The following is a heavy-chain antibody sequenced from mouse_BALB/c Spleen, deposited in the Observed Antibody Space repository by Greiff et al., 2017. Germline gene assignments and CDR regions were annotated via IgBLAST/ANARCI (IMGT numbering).Heavy chain of an antibody. CDR3: ARSGAYYYGSSSYWYFDV. J-gene: IGHJ1*01. V-gene: IGHV14-1*02. CDR1: GFNIKDYY. CDR2: IDPENGNT. Sequence: EVQLKESGAELVRPGALVKLSCKASGFNIKDYYMHWVKQRPEQGLEWIGWIDPENGNTIYDPKFQGKASITADTSSNTAYLQLSSLTSEDTAVYYCARSGAYYYGSSSYWYFDVWGAGTTVTVSS. D-gene: IGHD1-1*01.